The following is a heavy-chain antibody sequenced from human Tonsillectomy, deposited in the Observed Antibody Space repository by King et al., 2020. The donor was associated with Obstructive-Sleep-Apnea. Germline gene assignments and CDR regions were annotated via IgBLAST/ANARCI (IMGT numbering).Heavy chain of an antibody. J-gene: IGHJ4*02. V-gene: IGHV2-5*02. CDR3: AHSLRQYYDLFSGYYTLDY. CDR1: GFSLTTAGGG. D-gene: IGHD3-3*01. CDR2: LYLDDVK. Sequence: ITLKESGPTLVKPTQTLTLTCTFSGFSLTTAGGGVGWIRQPPGKPLEWLALLYLDDVKCYSPSLKTRPTITKEPSKNQGGLTITNMDPVDTATYSCAHSLRQYYDLFSGYYTLDYWGQGTLVTVSS.